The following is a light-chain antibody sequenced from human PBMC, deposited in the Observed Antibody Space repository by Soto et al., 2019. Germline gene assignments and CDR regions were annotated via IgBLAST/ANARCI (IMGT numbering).Light chain of an antibody. Sequence: SVLTQPPSTSGTPGQRVTISCSGSSSNIGSNTVSWCQQLPGTAPKPLIYNNNQRPSGVPDRFSGSKSGTSASLAISGLQSEDEAEYYCAAWDDSLIGYVFGTGTKLTVL. J-gene: IGLJ1*01. V-gene: IGLV1-44*01. CDR2: NNN. CDR1: SSNIGSNT. CDR3: AAWDDSLIGYV.